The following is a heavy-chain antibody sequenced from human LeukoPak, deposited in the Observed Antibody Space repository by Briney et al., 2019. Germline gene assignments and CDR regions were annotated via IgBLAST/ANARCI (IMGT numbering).Heavy chain of an antibody. CDR1: GFTFSNFW. J-gene: IGHJ4*02. Sequence: GGSLRLSCAASGFTFSNFWMHWVRQAPGKGLVWASRINGDGSSASYADSVKGRFTISRDNAKNTLFLQMSSLRAEDTAIYYCARIRYNDYDDWGQGTLVTVSS. V-gene: IGHV3-74*01. CDR2: INGDGSSA. CDR3: ARIRYNDYDD. D-gene: IGHD5-12*01.